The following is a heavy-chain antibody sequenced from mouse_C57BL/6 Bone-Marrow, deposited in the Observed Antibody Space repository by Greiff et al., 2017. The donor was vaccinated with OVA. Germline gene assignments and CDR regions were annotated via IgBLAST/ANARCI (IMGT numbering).Heavy chain of an antibody. V-gene: IGHV1-61*01. CDR1: GYTFTSYW. Sequence: QQSCKASGYTFTSYWMDWVKQRPGQGLEWIGNIYPSDSETHYNQKFKDKATLTVDKSSSTAYMQLSSLTSEDSAVYYCARAHSSVAYWGQGTLVTVSA. D-gene: IGHD3-1*01. CDR3: ARAHSSVAY. J-gene: IGHJ3*01. CDR2: IYPSDSET.